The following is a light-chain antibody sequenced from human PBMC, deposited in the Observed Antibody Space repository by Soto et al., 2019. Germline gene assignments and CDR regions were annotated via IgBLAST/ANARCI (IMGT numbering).Light chain of an antibody. CDR2: QTS. CDR1: QSISSN. CDR3: HQRQSWPRT. V-gene: IGKV3D-15*03. J-gene: IGKJ1*01. Sequence: EIVMTQSPATLSVVPGERATLSCRASQSISSNLAWYQQKPGQAPRLLIYQTSIRAAGIPARFSASGSGTDFTLTISDVQPEDFALYYCHQRQSWPRTFGQGTKVDIK.